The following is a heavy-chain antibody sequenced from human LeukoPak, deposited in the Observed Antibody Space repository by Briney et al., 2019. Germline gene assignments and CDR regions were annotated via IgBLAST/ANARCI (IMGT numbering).Heavy chain of an antibody. CDR3: ARDRSSSAAPSLSY. CDR2: ISSSGSII. V-gene: IGHV3-48*02. Sequence: GGSLRLSCAASGFTFSNYGMNWVRQAPGKVLEWVSYISSSGSIIYYADSVKGRFPIYRDNAKNSLYLQMNSLRDEDTAVYYCARDRSSSAAPSLSYWGQGALVTVSS. J-gene: IGHJ4*02. D-gene: IGHD6-13*01. CDR1: GFTFSNYG.